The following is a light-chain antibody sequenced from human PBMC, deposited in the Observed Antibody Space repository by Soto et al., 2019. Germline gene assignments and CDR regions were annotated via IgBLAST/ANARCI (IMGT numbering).Light chain of an antibody. J-gene: IGLJ1*01. V-gene: IGLV2-14*03. CDR3: SSYTSIDTWV. CDR2: DVS. CDR1: SSEVGGYNY. Sequence: QSALTQPASVSGSPGQSITITCTGTSSEVGGYNYVSWYQQHPGKAPKVLISDVSNRPSGISNRFSGSKSGNTASLTISGLQAEDEADYYCSSYTSIDTWVFGTGTKVTVL.